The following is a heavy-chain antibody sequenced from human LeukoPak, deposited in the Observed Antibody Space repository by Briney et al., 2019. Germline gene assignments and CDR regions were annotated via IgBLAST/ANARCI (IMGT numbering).Heavy chain of an antibody. V-gene: IGHV3-21*01. CDR2: ISSSSSYI. Sequence: GGSLSLSCAASGFTFSSYSMNWVRQAPGKGLEWVSSISSSSSYIYYADSVKGRFTISRDNAKNSLYLQMNSLRAEDTAVYYCARVPYSSGWSGYWGQGTLVTVSS. CDR1: GFTFSSYS. D-gene: IGHD6-19*01. J-gene: IGHJ4*02. CDR3: ARVPYSSGWSGY.